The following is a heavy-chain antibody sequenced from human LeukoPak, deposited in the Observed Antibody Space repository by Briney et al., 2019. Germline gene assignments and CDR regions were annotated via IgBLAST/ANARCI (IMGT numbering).Heavy chain of an antibody. D-gene: IGHD4-17*01. CDR2: INAGNGNT. CDR3: ARVPTVTNWFDP. Sequence: GASVKVSCKASGYTFSNYAMHWVRQAPGQGLEWMGWINAGNGNTKYSQKFQGRVTITRDTSASTAYMELSSLRSEDTAVYYCARVPTVTNWFDPWGQGTLVTVSS. J-gene: IGHJ5*02. V-gene: IGHV1-3*01. CDR1: GYTFSNYA.